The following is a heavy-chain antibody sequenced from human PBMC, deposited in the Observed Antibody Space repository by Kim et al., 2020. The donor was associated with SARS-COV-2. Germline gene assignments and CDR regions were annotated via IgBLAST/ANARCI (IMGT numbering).Heavy chain of an antibody. CDR2: ISGSGGST. V-gene: IGHV3-23*01. CDR1: GFTFSSYA. J-gene: IGHJ4*02. CDR3: AKDISGWTTVVTQSFDY. D-gene: IGHD4-17*01. Sequence: GGSLRLSCAASGFTFSSYAMSWVRQAPGKGLEWVSAISGSGGSTYYADSVKGRFTISRDNSKNTLYLQMNSLRAEDTAVYYCAKDISGWTTVVTQSFDYWGQGTLVTVSS.